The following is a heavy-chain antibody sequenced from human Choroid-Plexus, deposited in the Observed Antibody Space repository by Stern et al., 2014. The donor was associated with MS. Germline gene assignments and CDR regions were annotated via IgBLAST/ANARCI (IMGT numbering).Heavy chain of an antibody. CDR3: AKDRQYLTYFFEH. J-gene: IGHJ5*02. CDR2: ISYDGGNK. CDR1: GFTFGSCA. Sequence: VQLVESGGGVVQPGRPLRLSCVASGFTFGSCAMHWVRQAPGKGLEWVAGISYDGGNKYYADSVKGRFTISRDNSQNTLYMQMSSLRPEDTAVYYCAKDRQYLTYFFEHWGQGSLVTVSS. V-gene: IGHV3-30*18. D-gene: IGHD2/OR15-2a*01.